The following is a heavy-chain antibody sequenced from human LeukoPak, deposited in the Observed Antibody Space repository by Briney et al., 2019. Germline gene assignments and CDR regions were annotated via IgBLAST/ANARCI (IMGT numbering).Heavy chain of an antibody. Sequence: ASVKVSCKASGGTFSSYAISWVRQAPGQGLEWMGRITPILGIANYAQKFQGRVTITADKSTSTAYMELSSLRSEDTAVYYCARELKGNWFDPWGQGTLVTVSS. J-gene: IGHJ5*02. CDR2: ITPILGIA. CDR3: ARELKGNWFDP. CDR1: GGTFSSYA. V-gene: IGHV1-69*04.